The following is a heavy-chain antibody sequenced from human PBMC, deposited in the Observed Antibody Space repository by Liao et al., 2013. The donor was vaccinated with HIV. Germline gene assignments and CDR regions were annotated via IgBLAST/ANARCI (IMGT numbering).Heavy chain of an antibody. V-gene: IGHV4-34*01. CDR3: ARGYTAMVGDFDY. CDR1: GGSFSGYY. CDR2: INHSGNT. D-gene: IGHD5-18*01. Sequence: QVQLQQWGAGLLKPSETLSLTCGVYGGSFSGYYWTWIRQSPEKGLEWIGEINHSGNTNSNPSLKSRVTISVDTSKNHFSLNLTSVTAADTAVYYCARGYTAMVGDFDYVGPGNPGHRLL. J-gene: IGHJ4*02.